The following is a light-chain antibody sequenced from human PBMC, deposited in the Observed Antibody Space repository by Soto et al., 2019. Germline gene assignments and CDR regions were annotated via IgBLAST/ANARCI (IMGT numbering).Light chain of an antibody. J-gene: IGKJ1*01. CDR3: QHNYVTPSA. V-gene: IGKV1-39*01. CDR2: AAS. CDR1: QSISSY. Sequence: IQKAQCPSPVCRRIIKRITITCRASQSISSYLNWYQQKPGKAPKILIYAASSLQSGVPSRFSGSASGTDGTITITNLKTQHCSTDSFQHNYVTPSAVGQGTKVDNK.